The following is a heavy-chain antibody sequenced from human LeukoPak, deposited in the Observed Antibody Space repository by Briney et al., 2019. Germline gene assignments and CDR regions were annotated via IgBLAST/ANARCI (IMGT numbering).Heavy chain of an antibody. D-gene: IGHD2-2*01. V-gene: IGHV3-21*01. CDR1: GFTFSSYS. CDR2: ISSSSSYI. Sequence: NPGGSLRLSCAASGFTFSSYSMNWVRQAPGKGLEWVSSISSSSSYIYYADSVKGRFTISRDNAKNSLYLQMNSLRAEDTAVYCCARDRTLHFDIWGQGTMVTVSS. J-gene: IGHJ3*02. CDR3: ARDRTLHFDI.